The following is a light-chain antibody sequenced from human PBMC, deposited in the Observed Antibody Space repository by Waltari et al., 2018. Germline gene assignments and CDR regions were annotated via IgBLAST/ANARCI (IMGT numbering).Light chain of an antibody. CDR1: SPHIYYNF. V-gene: IGLV1-51*02. CDR3: GSWDSSLSLV. CDR2: ENN. J-gene: IGLJ2*01. Sequence: QSVLTQAPSLSAAPGQKVTISCSGTSPHIYYNFLSWYQQFPGTAPKLLIDENNKRPSGIPDRFSGSKSGTSGTLVITGVQTGDEADYYCGSWDSSLSLVFGGGTKLSVL.